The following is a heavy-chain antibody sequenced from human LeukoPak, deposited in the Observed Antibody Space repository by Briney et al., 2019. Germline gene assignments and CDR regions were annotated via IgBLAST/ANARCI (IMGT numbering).Heavy chain of an antibody. D-gene: IGHD3-3*01. J-gene: IGHJ4*02. CDR2: IKQDGSEK. CDR3: ARSARSWRFLEWLLSGGGIFCDY. CDR1: GFTFSSYW. Sequence: PGGSLRLSCAASGFTFSSYWMSWVRQAPGKGLEWVANIKQDGSEKYYVDSVKGRFTISRDNAKNSLYLQMNSLRAEDTAVYYCARSARSWRFLEWLLSGGGIFCDYWGQGTLVTVSS. V-gene: IGHV3-7*01.